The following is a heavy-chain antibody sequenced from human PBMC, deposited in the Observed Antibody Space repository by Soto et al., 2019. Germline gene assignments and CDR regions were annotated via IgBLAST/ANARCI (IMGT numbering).Heavy chain of an antibody. J-gene: IGHJ6*03. D-gene: IGHD6-19*01. CDR3: ARDLHPEGSLLGYYYYYMDV. V-gene: IGHV3-66*01. CDR1: GFTVSSNY. CDR2: IYSGGST. Sequence: GGSLRLSCAASGFTVSSNYMSWVRQAPGKGLEWVSVIYSGGSTYYADSVKGRFTISRDNSKNTLYLQMNSLRAEDTAVYYCARDLHPEGSLLGYYYYYMDVWGKGTTVTVSS.